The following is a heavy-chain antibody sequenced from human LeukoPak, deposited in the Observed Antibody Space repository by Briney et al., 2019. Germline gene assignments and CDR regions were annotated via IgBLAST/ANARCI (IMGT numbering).Heavy chain of an antibody. J-gene: IGHJ4*02. CDR3: ASSSITYCGGDCYSGADY. D-gene: IGHD2-21*02. V-gene: IGHV3-66*01. Sequence: GGSLRLSCAASGFTVSSNYMTWVRQAPGKGLEWVSVIYSGGSTYYADSVKGRFTISRDNSKNIVYLQMNSLRAEDTAVYYCASSSITYCGGDCYSGADYWGQGTLVTVSS. CDR1: GFTVSSNY. CDR2: IYSGGST.